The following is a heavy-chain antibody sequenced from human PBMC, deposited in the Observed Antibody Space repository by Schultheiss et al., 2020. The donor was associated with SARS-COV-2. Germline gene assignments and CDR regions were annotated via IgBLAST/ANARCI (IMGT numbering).Heavy chain of an antibody. CDR1: GGSISSYY. V-gene: IGHV4-4*07. Sequence: SETLSLTCTVSGGSISSYYWSWIRQPAGKGLEYIGRIYNTGSTNYNPSLKSRVTISVDTSKNQFSLKLSSVTAADTAVYYCARLRLTLRYLLHSTYYYRLDVWGQGTTVTVSS. D-gene: IGHD3-9*01. CDR3: ARLRLTLRYLLHSTYYYRLDV. J-gene: IGHJ6*02. CDR2: IYNTGST.